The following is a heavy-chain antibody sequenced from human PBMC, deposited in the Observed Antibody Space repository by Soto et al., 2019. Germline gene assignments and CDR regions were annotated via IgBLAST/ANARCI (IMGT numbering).Heavy chain of an antibody. CDR3: ASTHYYYYYMDV. J-gene: IGHJ6*03. Sequence: PSETLSLTCAVYGGSFSGYYWGWIRQPPGKGLEWIGEINHSGSTNYNPSLKSRVTISVDTSKNQFSLKLSSVTAADTAVYYCASTHYYYYYMDVWGKGTTVTVSS. CDR1: GGSFSGYY. V-gene: IGHV4-34*01. CDR2: INHSGST.